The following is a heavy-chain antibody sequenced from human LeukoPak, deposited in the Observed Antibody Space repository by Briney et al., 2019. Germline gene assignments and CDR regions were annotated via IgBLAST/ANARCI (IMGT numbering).Heavy chain of an antibody. Sequence: SQTLSLTCTVSSASISSGSLYWNWIRQPARKGLEWIGRVYTSGTTNYNPSLKSRVTISVDTSKNHFSLKLSSVTAADTAVYYCARADVGINWFDPWGQGTLVTVSS. CDR1: SASISSGSLY. CDR3: ARADVGINWFDP. CDR2: VYTSGTT. V-gene: IGHV4-61*02. D-gene: IGHD1-26*01. J-gene: IGHJ5*02.